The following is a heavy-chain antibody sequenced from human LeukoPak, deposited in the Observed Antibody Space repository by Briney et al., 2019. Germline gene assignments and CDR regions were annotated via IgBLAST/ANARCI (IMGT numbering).Heavy chain of an antibody. CDR2: ISAYNGNT. CDR1: GYTFTSYS. D-gene: IGHD2-2*01. V-gene: IGHV1-18*01. CDR3: ALIVVVPAAMNYYYYYGMDV. J-gene: IGHJ6*02. Sequence: ASVKVSCKASGYTFTSYSISWVRQAPGQGLEWMGWISAYNGNTNYAQKLQGRVTMTTDTSTSTAYMELRSLRSDDTAVYYCALIVVVPAAMNYYYYYGMDVWGQGTTVTVSS.